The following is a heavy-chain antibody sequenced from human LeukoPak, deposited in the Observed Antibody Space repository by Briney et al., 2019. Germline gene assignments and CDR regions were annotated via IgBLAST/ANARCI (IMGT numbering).Heavy chain of an antibody. J-gene: IGHJ3*02. CDR3: AREVPVQTSDAFDI. Sequence: SETLSLTCTVSGGSISNYYWSWIRQPPGKGLEWIGYIHYTGRTNYNPSLKGRAAISIDPSENQFSLKLTYVTAADTAVYYCAREVPVQTSDAFDIWGQGTMVTVSS. D-gene: IGHD1-1*01. V-gene: IGHV4-59*01. CDR2: IHYTGRT. CDR1: GGSISNYY.